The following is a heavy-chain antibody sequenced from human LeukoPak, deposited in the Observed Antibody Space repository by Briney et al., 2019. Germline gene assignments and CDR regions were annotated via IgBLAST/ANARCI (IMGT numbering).Heavy chain of an antibody. V-gene: IGHV4-34*01. J-gene: IGHJ4*02. Sequence: SETLSLTCAVYGGSFSGYYWSWIRQPPGKGLEWIGEINHSGSTNYNPSLKSRVTISVDTSKNQFSLKLSSVTAADTAVYYCARGPLLWSGELLSFDYWGQGTLVTVSS. CDR1: GGSFSGYY. CDR3: ARGPLLWSGELLSFDY. CDR2: INHSGST. D-gene: IGHD3-10*01.